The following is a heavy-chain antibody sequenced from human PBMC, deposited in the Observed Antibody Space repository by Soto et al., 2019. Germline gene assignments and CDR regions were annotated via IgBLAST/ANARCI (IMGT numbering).Heavy chain of an antibody. CDR3: ARFYYVISGYQQSPYYYYYVRDV. Sequence: GGSLRLSCAASGFTFSSYWMSWVRQAPGKGLEWVANIKQDGSEKYYVDSVKGRFTISRDNAKNSLYLQMNSLRAEDAAVYYCARFYYVISGYQQSPYYYYYVRDVWGQGTTVPVSS. CDR1: GFTFSSYW. V-gene: IGHV3-7*04. J-gene: IGHJ6*02. CDR2: IKQDGSEK. D-gene: IGHD3-22*01.